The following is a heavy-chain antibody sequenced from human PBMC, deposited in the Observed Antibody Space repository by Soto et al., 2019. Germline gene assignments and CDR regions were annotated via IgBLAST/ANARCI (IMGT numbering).Heavy chain of an antibody. J-gene: IGHJ3*02. D-gene: IGHD1-7*01. CDR2: ISSSSSTI. Sequence: GGSLRLSCAASGFTFSSYSMNWVRQAPGKGLEWVSYISSSSSTIYYADSVKGRFTISRDNAKNSLYLQMNSLRAEDTAVYYCARDPNTLKLELGAFDIWGQGTMVTVSS. V-gene: IGHV3-48*01. CDR3: ARDPNTLKLELGAFDI. CDR1: GFTFSSYS.